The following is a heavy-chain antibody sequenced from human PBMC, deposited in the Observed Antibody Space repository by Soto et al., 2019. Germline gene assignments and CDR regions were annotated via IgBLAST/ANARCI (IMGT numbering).Heavy chain of an antibody. CDR3: VRDRYSSSGWFDP. Sequence: SQTLSLTCAISGDSVSSYSAAWNWIRQSPSGGLEWLGRTYYRSRFFSDYAESVKSRIIINPDTSKNQFSLQLKSVTPGETAVYYCVRDRYSSSGWFDPWGQGTPVTVSS. V-gene: IGHV6-1*01. D-gene: IGHD3-10*01. J-gene: IGHJ5*02. CDR1: GDSVSSYSAA. CDR2: TYYRSRFFS.